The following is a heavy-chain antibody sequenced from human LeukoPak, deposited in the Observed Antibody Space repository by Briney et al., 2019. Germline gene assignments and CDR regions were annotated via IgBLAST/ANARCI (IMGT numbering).Heavy chain of an antibody. CDR3: ARIGDYVDIFDY. V-gene: IGHV3-66*02. CDR2: IYSGGST. Sequence: GGSLRLSCAASGFTFSTYALSWVRQAPGKGLEWVSVIYSGGSTYYADSVKGRFTISRDNSKNTLYLQMNSLRAEDTAVYYCARIGDYVDIFDYWGQGTLVTVSS. D-gene: IGHD4-17*01. J-gene: IGHJ4*02. CDR1: GFTFSTYA.